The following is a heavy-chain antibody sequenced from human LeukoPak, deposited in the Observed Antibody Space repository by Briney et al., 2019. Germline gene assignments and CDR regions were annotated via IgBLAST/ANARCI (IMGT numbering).Heavy chain of an antibody. CDR2: IKQDGSDR. CDR3: ATEMCICSGSCCYRGMFV. CDR1: GFTFNNFW. J-gene: IGHJ6*01. Sequence: GGSLRLSCAASGFTFNNFWMTWVRQAPGKGLEWVAKIKQDGSDRYYVDSVKGRFTISRDNAKNSLYLQMNSLRVEDTAVYYCATEMCICSGSCCYRGMFVWGNGATVTVSS. D-gene: IGHD2-15*01. V-gene: IGHV3-7*03.